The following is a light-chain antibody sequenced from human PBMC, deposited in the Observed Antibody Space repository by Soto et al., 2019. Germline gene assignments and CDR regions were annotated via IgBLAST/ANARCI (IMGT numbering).Light chain of an antibody. Sequence: QSALTQPASASGSPGQSITISCTGSSSDVGSHNTVSWYQQYPGKAPKLIVFEGSKRSSGVSDRFSGSKSGNTASLTISGLQAEDEANYFCCSYAGSTTVVFGGGTKLTVL. V-gene: IGLV2-23*01. CDR3: CSYAGSTTVV. J-gene: IGLJ2*01. CDR2: EGS. CDR1: SSDVGSHNT.